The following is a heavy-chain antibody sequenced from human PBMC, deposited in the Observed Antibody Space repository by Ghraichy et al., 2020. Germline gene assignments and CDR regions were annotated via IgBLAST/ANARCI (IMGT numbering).Heavy chain of an antibody. D-gene: IGHD3-10*01. CDR1: GGSISSSSYY. CDR3: ASNYGSGSYLLGNWYFDL. Sequence: SETLSLTCTVSGGSISSSSYYWGWIRQPPGKGLEWIGSIYYSGSTYYNPSLKSRVTISVDTSKNQFSLKLSSVTAADTAVYYCASNYGSGSYLLGNWYFDLWGRGTLVTVSS. V-gene: IGHV4-39*01. J-gene: IGHJ2*01. CDR2: IYYSGST.